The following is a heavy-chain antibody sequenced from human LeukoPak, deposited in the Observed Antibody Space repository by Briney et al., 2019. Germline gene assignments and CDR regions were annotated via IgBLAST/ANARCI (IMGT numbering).Heavy chain of an antibody. J-gene: IGHJ4*02. V-gene: IGHV1-2*02. Sequence: ASVKVSCKASGYTFTSYAMHWVRQAPGQRLEWMGWINPNSGGTNYAQKFQGRVTMTRDTSISTAYMELSRLRSDDTAVYYCARILRFSEWEGGVYWGQGTLVTVSS. D-gene: IGHD3-3*01. CDR2: INPNSGGT. CDR3: ARILRFSEWEGGVY. CDR1: GYTFTSYA.